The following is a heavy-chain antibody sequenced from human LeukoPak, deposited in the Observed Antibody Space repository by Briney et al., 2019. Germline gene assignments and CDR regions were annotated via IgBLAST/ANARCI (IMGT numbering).Heavy chain of an antibody. V-gene: IGHV4-4*07. J-gene: IGHJ4*02. Sequence: SETLSLTCTVAGGSISSHYWSWIRQPAGKGLEWIGRIYISGSTNYNPSLKSRVTMSVDTCKNQFSLKLSSVTAADTAVYYCAREDTSGWFSSNFDYWGQGTLVTVSS. CDR2: IYISGST. CDR3: AREDTSGWFSSNFDY. D-gene: IGHD6-19*01. CDR1: GGSISSHY.